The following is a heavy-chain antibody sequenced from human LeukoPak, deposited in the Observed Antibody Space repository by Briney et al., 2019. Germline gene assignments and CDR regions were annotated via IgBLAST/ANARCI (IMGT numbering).Heavy chain of an antibody. D-gene: IGHD3-10*02. V-gene: IGHV3-53*01. CDR3: MLDVDV. Sequence: GGSLRLSCVVSGFRVSSNYMTWVRQAPGKGLEWVSLIYNGGGTYFADSVKGRFTISRDNSKNTVYLQMKSLRAEDTAMYYCMLDVDVWGKGTTVTVSS. CDR2: IYNGGGT. J-gene: IGHJ6*04. CDR1: GFRVSSNY.